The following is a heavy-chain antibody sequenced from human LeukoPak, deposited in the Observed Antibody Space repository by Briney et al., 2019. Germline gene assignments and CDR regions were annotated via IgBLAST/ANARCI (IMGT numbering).Heavy chain of an antibody. V-gene: IGHV3-23*01. D-gene: IGHD2-15*01. CDR1: GFTFSSYV. CDR2: FRGSGGSR. Sequence: GGSLRLSCAASGFTFSSYVMSWVRQAPGKGLELVSAFRGSGGSRYYADSVKHRFTISSDNSNNTLYLQMNSLRAEDTAVYYCAKTGSAANYYYYYMDVWGKGTTVTVSS. CDR3: AKTGSAANYYYYYMDV. J-gene: IGHJ6*03.